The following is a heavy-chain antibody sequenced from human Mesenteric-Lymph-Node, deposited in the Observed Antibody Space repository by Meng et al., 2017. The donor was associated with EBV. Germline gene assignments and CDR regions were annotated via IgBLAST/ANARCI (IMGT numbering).Heavy chain of an antibody. V-gene: IGHV4-61*01. CDR2: MHYSGST. D-gene: IGHD2-8*02. CDR3: AREWGRTVDL. Sequence: QVPLQGAGPGRVKPSETLSLTCTVSGGSISSDYYWSWVRQPPGKGLEWIAYMHYSGSTNYNPSLKSRVTISIDTSKNQFSLKLSSVTAADTAVYYCAREWGRTVDLWGQGTLVTVSS. CDR1: GGSISSDYY. J-gene: IGHJ5*02.